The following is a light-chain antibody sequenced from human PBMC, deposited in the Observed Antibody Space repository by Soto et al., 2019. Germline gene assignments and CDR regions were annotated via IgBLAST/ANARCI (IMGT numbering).Light chain of an antibody. CDR1: SSNIGAGYD. J-gene: IGLJ2*01. Sequence: QSVLTQPPSVSGAPGQRVTISCTGSSSNIGAGYDVNWYQQLPGTAPKLHIYGNTNRPSGVPDRFSGSQSGTSGSLAISGLQTEDEAEYYCQSWDTSLSGSVFGGGTKLTVL. CDR2: GNT. CDR3: QSWDTSLSGSV. V-gene: IGLV1-40*01.